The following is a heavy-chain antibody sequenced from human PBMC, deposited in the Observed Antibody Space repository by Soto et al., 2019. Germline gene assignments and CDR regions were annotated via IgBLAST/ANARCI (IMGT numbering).Heavy chain of an antibody. Sequence: GGSLRLSCAASGPTFSNYAMSWVRQAPGKGLEWVSAISGSGGSTYYADSVKGRFTISRDNSKNTLYLQMNSLRAEDTAVYYCAKDVSGSYYDFDYWGQGTLVTVSS. J-gene: IGHJ4*02. CDR2: ISGSGGST. CDR1: GPTFSNYA. CDR3: AKDVSGSYYDFDY. V-gene: IGHV3-23*01. D-gene: IGHD1-26*01.